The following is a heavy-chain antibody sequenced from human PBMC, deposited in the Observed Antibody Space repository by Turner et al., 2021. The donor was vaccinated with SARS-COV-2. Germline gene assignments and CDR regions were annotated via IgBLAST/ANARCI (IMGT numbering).Heavy chain of an antibody. CDR2: INSDGSST. CDR3: ARVGIAAAGPTFYYYYYGMDV. D-gene: IGHD6-13*01. J-gene: IGHJ6*02. Sequence: EVQLVESGGGLVQPGGSLRLSCAASGFPFRSYWMHWVRQAQGKGLVWVSRINSDGSSTSYADSVKGRFTISRDNAKNTLYLQMNSLRAEDTAVYYCARVGIAAAGPTFYYYYYGMDVWGQGTTVTVSS. CDR1: GFPFRSYW. V-gene: IGHV3-74*01.